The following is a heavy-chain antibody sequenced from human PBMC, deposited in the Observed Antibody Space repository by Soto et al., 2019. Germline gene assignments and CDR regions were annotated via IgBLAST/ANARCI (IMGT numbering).Heavy chain of an antibody. CDR2: IYHSGST. Sequence: PSETLSRTCAVSGGSISSSNWWSWVRQPPGKGLEWIGEIYHSGSTNYNPSLKSRVTISVDKSKNQFSLKLSSVTAADTAVYYCVQSLIAVAGTHYYYGMDVWGQGTTVTVSS. V-gene: IGHV4-4*02. D-gene: IGHD6-19*01. CDR3: VQSLIAVAGTHYYYGMDV. J-gene: IGHJ6*02. CDR1: GGSISSSNW.